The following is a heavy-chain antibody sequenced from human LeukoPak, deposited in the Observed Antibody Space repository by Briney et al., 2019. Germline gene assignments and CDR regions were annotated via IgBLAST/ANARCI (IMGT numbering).Heavy chain of an antibody. V-gene: IGHV4-4*07. D-gene: IGHD2-15*01. CDR2: IYTSGST. CDR1: GGSISSYY. CDR3: ARDRGYCSGGSCYYYYYYMDV. J-gene: IGHJ6*03. Sequence: KPSETLSLTCTVSGGSISSYYWSWIRQPAGKGLEWIGRIYTSGSTNYNPSLKSRVTMSVDTSKNQFSLKLSSVTAADTAVYYCARDRGYCSGGSCYYYYYYMDVWGKGTTVTISS.